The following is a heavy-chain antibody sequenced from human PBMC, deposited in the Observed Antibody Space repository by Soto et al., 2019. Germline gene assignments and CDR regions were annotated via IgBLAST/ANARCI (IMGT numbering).Heavy chain of an antibody. J-gene: IGHJ6*03. CDR1: GYTFTSYG. CDR3: AREVLNHYSNAYYYMDV. D-gene: IGHD4-4*01. V-gene: IGHV1-18*01. CDR2: ISAYNGNT. Sequence: GASVKVSCKASGYTFTSYGISWVRQAPGQGLEWMGWISAYNGNTNYAQKLQGRVTMTTDTSTSTAYMELRSLRSDDTAVYYCAREVLNHYSNAYYYMDVWGKGTTVTVSS.